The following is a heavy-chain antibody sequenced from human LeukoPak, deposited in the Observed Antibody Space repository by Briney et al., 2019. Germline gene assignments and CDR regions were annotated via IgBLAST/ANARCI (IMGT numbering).Heavy chain of an antibody. CDR1: GFTFSRYF. Sequence: ASVKVSCSASGFTFSRYFMHWVRQAPGQGLEWMAIISPSGDSTNYAQKFQGRVTVTRDTSTSTVYMELNSLRSEDTAVYYCVRDSTTYAMDVWGQGTTVTVSS. CDR2: ISPSGDST. CDR3: VRDSTTYAMDV. J-gene: IGHJ6*02. D-gene: IGHD2-2*01. V-gene: IGHV1-46*01.